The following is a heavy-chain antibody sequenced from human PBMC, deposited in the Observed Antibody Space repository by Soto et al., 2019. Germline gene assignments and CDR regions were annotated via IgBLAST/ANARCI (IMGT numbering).Heavy chain of an antibody. Sequence: GGSLRLSCAASGFTFSSYSMNWVRQAPGKGPEWVSYISSSSSTIYYADSVKGRFTISRDNAKNSLYLQMNSLRDEDTAVYYCAREGWEPNYYYYGMDVWGQGTTVTVSS. D-gene: IGHD1-26*01. V-gene: IGHV3-48*02. CDR1: GFTFSSYS. CDR3: AREGWEPNYYYYGMDV. CDR2: ISSSSSTI. J-gene: IGHJ6*02.